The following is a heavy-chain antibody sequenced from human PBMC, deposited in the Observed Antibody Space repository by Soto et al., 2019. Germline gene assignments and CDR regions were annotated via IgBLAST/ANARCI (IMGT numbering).Heavy chain of an antibody. CDR1: GYTFTSYW. V-gene: IGHV5-10-1*01. Sequence: PGESLKISCKGSGYTFTSYWISWVRQMPGKGLEWMGRIDASDSSANYNPSFQGHVTISADKSISAAYLQWSSLKASDTAIYYCARHEPLMEGSQPHDRFDPWGQGTLVTVSS. CDR2: IDASDSSA. J-gene: IGHJ5*02. CDR3: ARHEPLMEGSQPHDRFDP. D-gene: IGHD3-10*01.